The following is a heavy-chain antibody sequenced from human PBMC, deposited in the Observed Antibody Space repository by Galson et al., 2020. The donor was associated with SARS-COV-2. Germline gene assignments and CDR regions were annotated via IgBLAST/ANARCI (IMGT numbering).Heavy chain of an antibody. CDR2: IYNSVNT. CDR3: ARGCRSTSCGQMNYFGMDV. D-gene: IGHD2-21*01. V-gene: IGHV4-59*01. CDR1: GGSISDYY. J-gene: IGHJ6*02. Sequence: ASETLSLTCTVSGGSISDYYWSWVRQSPGKGLEYIGYIYNSVNTNYNPSLESRVIISVDTSRNQFSLKLRSVTAADTALYYCARGCRSTSCGQMNYFGMDVWGQGTTVTVSS.